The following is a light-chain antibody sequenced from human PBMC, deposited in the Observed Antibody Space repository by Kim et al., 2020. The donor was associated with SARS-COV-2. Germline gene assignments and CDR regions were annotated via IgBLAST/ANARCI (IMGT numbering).Light chain of an antibody. J-gene: IGKJ5*01. V-gene: IGKV3-15*01. CDR1: QSVSIN. CDR2: GAS. Sequence: EILMTQSPAILAVSPGERATLSCRASQSVSINLAWYQQKPGQAPRLLIHGASTWATGVPARFRGSGSGTEFTLTINSLQSEDFAVYYCQHYNNWPITFGQGTRLEIK. CDR3: QHYNNWPIT.